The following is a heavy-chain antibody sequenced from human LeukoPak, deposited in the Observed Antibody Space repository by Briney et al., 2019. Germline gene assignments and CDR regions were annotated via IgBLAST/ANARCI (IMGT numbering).Heavy chain of an antibody. J-gene: IGHJ4*02. CDR2: INPSGGST. D-gene: IGHD3-10*01. CDR3: ATPGLLGSYYFDY. CDR1: GYTFTSYY. V-gene: IGHV1-46*01. Sequence: ASVQVSCKASGYTFTSYYMHWVRQAPGQGFEWMGIINPSGGSTSYAQKFQGRVTMTRDMSTSTVYMELSSLRSEDTAVYYCATPGLLGSYYFDYWGQGTLVTVSS.